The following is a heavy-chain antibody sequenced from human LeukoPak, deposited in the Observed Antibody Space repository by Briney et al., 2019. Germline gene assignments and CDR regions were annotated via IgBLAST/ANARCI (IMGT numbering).Heavy chain of an antibody. Sequence: GGSLRLSCAASGFTFTTYAMNWVRQAPGKGLEWVSSISDSGGSAYYADSVKGRFTISRDNSKNTLYLQMNSLRAEDTAVYYCAKTLSYGGNFFDYWGQGTLVTVSS. V-gene: IGHV3-23*01. J-gene: IGHJ4*02. CDR1: GFTFTTYA. CDR2: ISDSGGSA. D-gene: IGHD4-23*01. CDR3: AKTLSYGGNFFDY.